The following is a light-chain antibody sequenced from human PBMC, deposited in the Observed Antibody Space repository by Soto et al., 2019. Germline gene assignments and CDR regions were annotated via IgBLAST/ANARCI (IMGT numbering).Light chain of an antibody. CDR1: QSVSNNY. CDR3: HQRQSWPRT. Sequence: EIVLTQSPGSLSLSPGERATLSCRTSQSVSNNYLAWYQQKPGQAPRLLIYGASNRAAGVPARFSGSGSGTDFTLTISDVEPEDFAVYYCHQRQSWPRTFGQGTKVDIK. J-gene: IGKJ1*01. V-gene: IGKV3-11*01. CDR2: GAS.